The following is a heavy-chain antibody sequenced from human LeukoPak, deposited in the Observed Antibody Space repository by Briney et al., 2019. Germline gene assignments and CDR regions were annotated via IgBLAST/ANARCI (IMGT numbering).Heavy chain of an antibody. V-gene: IGHV3-21*01. D-gene: IGHD3-16*01. CDR2: ISSSSSYI. CDR3: LYGGYFQH. CDR1: GFTFSSYS. Sequence: GESLRLSCAASGFTFSSYSMNWVRQAPGKGLEWVSSISSSSSYIYYADSVKGRFTISRDNAKNTLYLQMNSLRAEDTAVYFCLYGGYFQHWGQGTLVTVSS. J-gene: IGHJ1*01.